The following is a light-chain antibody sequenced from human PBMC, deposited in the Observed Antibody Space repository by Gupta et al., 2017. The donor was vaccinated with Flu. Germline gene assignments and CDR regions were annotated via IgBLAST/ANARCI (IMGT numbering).Light chain of an antibody. CDR1: QSVGTS. CDR3: QQRTNWLWT. J-gene: IGKJ1*01. V-gene: IGKV3-11*01. CDR2: DAS. Sequence: EERATLSCRASQSVGTSLAWYQQRPGQAPRLLIYDASNRATAIPARFLGGGSGTDFTLTISSLEPEDFAVYYCQQRTNWLWTFGQGTKVEIK.